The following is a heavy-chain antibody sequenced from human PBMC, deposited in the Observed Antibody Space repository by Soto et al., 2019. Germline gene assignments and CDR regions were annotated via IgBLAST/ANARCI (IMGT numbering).Heavy chain of an antibody. V-gene: IGHV3-33*01. Sequence: QVQLVESGGGVVQPGRSLRLSCAASGFTFSSYGMHWVRQAPGKGLECVAVIWYDGSNKYYADSVKGRFTISRDNSKNTLYLQMNSLRAEDTAVYYCARVRGYCTNGVCYTPSLGVMDVWGQGTTVTVSS. CDR2: IWYDGSNK. J-gene: IGHJ6*02. CDR1: GFTFSSYG. CDR3: ARVRGYCTNGVCYTPSLGVMDV. D-gene: IGHD2-8*01.